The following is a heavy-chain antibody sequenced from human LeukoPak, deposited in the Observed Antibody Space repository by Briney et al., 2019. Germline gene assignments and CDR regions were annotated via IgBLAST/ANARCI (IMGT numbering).Heavy chain of an antibody. D-gene: IGHD6-19*01. CDR1: GFTFSSYS. Sequence: GGSLRLSCAASGFTFSSYSMNWVRQAPGKGLEWVSSISSSSSYIYYADSVKGRFTISRDNSKNTLYLQMNSLRAEDTAVYYCAKDERGSGWYHYYYYYGMDVWGQGTTVTVSS. CDR3: AKDERGSGWYHYYYYYGMDV. CDR2: ISSSSSYI. V-gene: IGHV3-21*01. J-gene: IGHJ6*02.